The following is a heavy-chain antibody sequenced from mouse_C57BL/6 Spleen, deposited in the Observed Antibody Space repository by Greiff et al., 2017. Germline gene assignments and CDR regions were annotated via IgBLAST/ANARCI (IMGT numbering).Heavy chain of an antibody. CDR2: INPNYGTT. Sequence: EVKLMESGPELVKPGASVKISCKASGYSFTDYNMNWVKQSNGKSLEWIGVINPNYGTTSYNQKFKGKATLTVDQSSSTAYMQLNSLTSEDSAVYYCARAGAQATREEFDYWGQGTTLTVSS. V-gene: IGHV1-39*01. CDR3: ARAGAQATREEFDY. D-gene: IGHD3-2*02. J-gene: IGHJ2*01. CDR1: GYSFTDYN.